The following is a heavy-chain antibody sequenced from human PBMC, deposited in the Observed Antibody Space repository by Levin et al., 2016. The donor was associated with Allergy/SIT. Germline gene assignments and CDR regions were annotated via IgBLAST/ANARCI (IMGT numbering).Heavy chain of an antibody. Sequence: WIRQPPGKALEWLALIYWDGNERYSPSLTTRLAITKDTSKNQVVLTMTNMDPVDTATYYCAQRPLATDGPRPFAYWGQGILVTVSS. J-gene: IGHJ4*02. CDR2: IYWDGNE. CDR3: AQRPLATDGPRPFAY. V-gene: IGHV2-5*02. D-gene: IGHD6-13*01.